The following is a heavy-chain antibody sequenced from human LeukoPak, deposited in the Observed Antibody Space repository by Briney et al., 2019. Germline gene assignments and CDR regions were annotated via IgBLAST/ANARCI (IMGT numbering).Heavy chain of an antibody. CDR2: INPSGGST. CDR1: GGTFSSYA. J-gene: IGHJ3*02. D-gene: IGHD3-22*01. CDR3: ARDYYDSSGYYSHAPDAFDI. V-gene: IGHV1-46*01. Sequence: ASVKVPCKASGGTFSSYAISWVRQAPGQGLEWMGIINPSGGSTSYAQKFQGRVTMTRDTSTSTVYMELSSLRSEDTAVYYCARDYYDSSGYYSHAPDAFDIWGQGTMVTVSS.